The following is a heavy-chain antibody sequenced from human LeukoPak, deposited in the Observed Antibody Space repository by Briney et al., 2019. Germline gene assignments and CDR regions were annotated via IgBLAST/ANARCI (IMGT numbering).Heavy chain of an antibody. Sequence: PGGSLRLSCAASGFTFSSYWMHWVRQAPGKGLVWVSRINSDGSSTSYADSVKGRFTISRDNAKNTLYLQMNSLRAEDTAVYYCARDASSYDILTCWLFPGDYWGQGTLVTVSS. V-gene: IGHV3-74*01. CDR1: GFTFSSYW. D-gene: IGHD3-9*01. J-gene: IGHJ4*02. CDR2: INSDGSST. CDR3: ARDASSYDILTCWLFPGDY.